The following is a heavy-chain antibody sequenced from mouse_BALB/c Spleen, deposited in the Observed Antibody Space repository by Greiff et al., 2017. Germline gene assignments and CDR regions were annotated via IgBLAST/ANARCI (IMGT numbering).Heavy chain of an antibody. V-gene: IGHV5-6-5*01. CDR2: ISSGGST. CDR3: AREGNGYGLDY. Sequence: DVMLVESGGGLVKPGGSLKLSCAASGFTFSSYAMSWVRQTPEKRLEWVASISSGGSTYYPDSVKGRFTISRDNARNSLYLQMSSLRSEDTAMYYCAREGNGYGLDYWGKGTTLTVSS. CDR1: GFTFSSYA. J-gene: IGHJ2*01. D-gene: IGHD1-1*02.